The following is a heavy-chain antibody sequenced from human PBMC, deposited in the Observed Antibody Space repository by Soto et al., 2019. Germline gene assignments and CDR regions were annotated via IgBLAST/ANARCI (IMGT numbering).Heavy chain of an antibody. J-gene: IGHJ4*02. D-gene: IGHD3-22*01. CDR3: ARGPNYYDNGGFLGY. Sequence: QVQLVESGGGVVQPGRSLRLSCAASGFTFSTYAMHWVRQAPGKGLEWVAVISYDGNYDYYGDSVKGRCTISRDNSNSALFLQMSTLRAEDTAVYYCARGPNYYDNGGFLGYWGQGTLVTVSS. V-gene: IGHV3-30-3*01. CDR1: GFTFSTYA. CDR2: ISYDGNYD.